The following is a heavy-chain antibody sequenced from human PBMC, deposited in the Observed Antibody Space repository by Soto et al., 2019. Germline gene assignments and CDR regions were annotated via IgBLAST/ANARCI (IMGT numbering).Heavy chain of an antibody. CDR2: VNIYKGNT. CDR1: GYTFTSYG. Sequence: QVQLVQSEAEVKKPGASVKVSCKASGYTFTSYGINWVRQAPGQGLEWRGWVNIYKGNTNYAQKLQGRVTMTTDTYASTAYLELRSLRSDDTAVYYCARGGGGYSYGDYWGQGTQVTVSS. J-gene: IGHJ4*02. V-gene: IGHV1-18*01. D-gene: IGHD5-18*01. CDR3: ARGGGGYSYGDY.